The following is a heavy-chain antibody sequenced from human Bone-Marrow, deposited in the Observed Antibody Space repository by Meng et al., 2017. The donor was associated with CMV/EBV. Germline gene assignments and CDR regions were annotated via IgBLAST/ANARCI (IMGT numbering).Heavy chain of an antibody. CDR1: GFTFISYA. V-gene: IGHV3-30-3*01. CDR2: ISYDGSNK. Sequence: GESLKISCTASGFTFISYAMHWVRQAPGKGLEWVAVISYDGSNKYYADSVKGRFTISRDNSKNTLYLQMNSLRAEDTAVYYCAKELDYWGQGTLVTVSS. CDR3: AKELDY. J-gene: IGHJ4*02.